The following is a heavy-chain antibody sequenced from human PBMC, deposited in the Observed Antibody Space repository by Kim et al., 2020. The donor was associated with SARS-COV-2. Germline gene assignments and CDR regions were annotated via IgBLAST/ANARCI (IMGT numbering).Heavy chain of an antibody. CDR1: GCTFSSYS. CDR3: ASLPAAAPTRSLDELLWFGESIGDY. J-gene: IGHJ4*02. CDR2: IVPILGIA. Sequence: SVKVSCKASGCTFSSYSISWVRQAPGQGLEWMGRIVPILGIANYAQKFQGRVTITADKSTGTAYMELSSLRSEDTAVYYCASLPAAAPTRSLDELLWFGESIGDYWGQGTLVTVSS. V-gene: IGHV1-69*02. D-gene: IGHD3-10*01.